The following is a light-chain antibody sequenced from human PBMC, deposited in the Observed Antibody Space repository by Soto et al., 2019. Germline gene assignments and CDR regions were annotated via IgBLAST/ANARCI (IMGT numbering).Light chain of an antibody. Sequence: EIVLTQSPGTLSLSPGGRATPSCRASQSVSSSYLAWYQQKPGQAPRLLIYGASSRATGIPDRFSGSGSGTDFTLTISRLEPEDFAVYYCQQYGSSPRTFGQGTKVDIK. CDR2: GAS. CDR3: QQYGSSPRT. CDR1: QSVSSSY. J-gene: IGKJ1*01. V-gene: IGKV3-20*01.